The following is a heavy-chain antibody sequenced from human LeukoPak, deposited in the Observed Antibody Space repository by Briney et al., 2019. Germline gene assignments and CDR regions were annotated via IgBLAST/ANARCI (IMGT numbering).Heavy chain of an antibody. Sequence: SETLSLTCTVSDGSISSSGYYWGWIRQPPGKGLEWIGSIYYSGSSYYNPSLKSRVTISVDTSKNQFSLKVTSVTAADTAVYYCARHSDGSVFRWYFDLWGRGTLVTVSS. CDR2: IYYSGSS. V-gene: IGHV4-39*01. J-gene: IGHJ2*01. CDR1: DGSISSSGYY. D-gene: IGHD5-24*01. CDR3: ARHSDGSVFRWYFDL.